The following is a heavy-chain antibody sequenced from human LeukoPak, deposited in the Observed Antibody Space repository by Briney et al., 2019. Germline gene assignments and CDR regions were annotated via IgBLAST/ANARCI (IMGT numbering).Heavy chain of an antibody. CDR1: GGSISSYY. V-gene: IGHV4-59*01. Sequence: SEILSLTCTVSGGSISSYYWSWIRQPPGKGLEWIGYIHYSGSTNYNPSLKSPFTISVDTSKSQFSPKVNSVTAADTAVYYCASGTYYYFDFWGQGALVTVSS. J-gene: IGHJ4*02. CDR2: IHYSGST. D-gene: IGHD6-13*01. CDR3: ASGTYYYFDF.